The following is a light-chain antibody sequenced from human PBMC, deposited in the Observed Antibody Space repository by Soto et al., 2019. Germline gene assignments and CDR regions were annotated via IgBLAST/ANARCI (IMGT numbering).Light chain of an antibody. J-gene: IGKJ2*01. V-gene: IGKV3-20*01. CDR3: QQYGRPPLMYS. CDR2: GAS. Sequence: EIVLTQSPGTLSLSPGERATLSCRASQSVSSSYLAWYQQKPGQAPRLLIYGASSRATGIPDRFSGSGSGTDFTLTISRLEPEVFALYYCQQYGRPPLMYSFGRGTKLEIK. CDR1: QSVSSSY.